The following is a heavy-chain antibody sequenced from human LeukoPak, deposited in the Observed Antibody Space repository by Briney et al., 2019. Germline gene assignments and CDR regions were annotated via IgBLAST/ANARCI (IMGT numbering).Heavy chain of an antibody. CDR1: GGSFSGYY. Sequence: PSESLSLTCGASGGSFSGYYWHWIRQSPGKGLEWIGEINHSGSTNYNPSLKSRVTISVDTSKNQFSLKLSSVTAADTAVYYCADSIAVAGSGYYYGMDVWGQGTTVTVSS. V-gene: IGHV4-34*01. CDR3: ADSIAVAGSGYYYGMDV. D-gene: IGHD6-19*01. CDR2: INHSGST. J-gene: IGHJ6*02.